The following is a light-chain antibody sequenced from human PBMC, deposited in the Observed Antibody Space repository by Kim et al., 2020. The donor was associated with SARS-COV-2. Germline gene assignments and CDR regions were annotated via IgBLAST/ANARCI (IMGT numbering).Light chain of an antibody. CDR3: QQYNNWPPLT. CDR1: QSFTTN. Sequence: SPGERATHSCRASQSFTTNLAWYQQKPGQAPRLLIYGASTRATGIPVRFSGSGSGTEFTLTINSLQSEDFAVYYCQQYNNWPPLTFGGGTKVDIK. V-gene: IGKV3-15*01. CDR2: GAS. J-gene: IGKJ4*01.